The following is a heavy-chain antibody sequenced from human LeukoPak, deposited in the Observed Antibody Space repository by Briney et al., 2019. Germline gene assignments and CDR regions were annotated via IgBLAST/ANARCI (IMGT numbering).Heavy chain of an antibody. CDR2: IVVGSGNT. D-gene: IGHD4-23*01. CDR1: GFTFTSSA. J-gene: IGHJ3*01. CDR3: AAEGRPTVVTFRKGAVDL. Sequence: KISCKASGFTFTSSAVQWVRQARGQRLEWIGWIVVGSGNTNYAQKFQERVTITRDMSTSTVYMELSSLRSEDTAVYYCAAEGRPTVVTFRKGAVDLWGQGTMVTVSS. V-gene: IGHV1-58*01.